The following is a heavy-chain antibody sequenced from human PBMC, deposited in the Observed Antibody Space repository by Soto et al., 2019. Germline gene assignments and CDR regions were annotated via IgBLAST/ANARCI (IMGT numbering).Heavy chain of an antibody. J-gene: IGHJ4*02. Sequence: GGSLRLSCAASGFTFSNAWMNWVRQAPGKGLEWVGRIKSKTDGGTTDYAAPVKGRFTISRDDSKNTPYLQMNSLKTEDTAVYYCTTDHRVYGGLLIDFWSRRTLVTGSS. CDR2: IKSKTDGGTT. CDR1: GFTFSNAW. CDR3: TTDHRVYGGLLIDF. D-gene: IGHD4-17*01. V-gene: IGHV3-15*07.